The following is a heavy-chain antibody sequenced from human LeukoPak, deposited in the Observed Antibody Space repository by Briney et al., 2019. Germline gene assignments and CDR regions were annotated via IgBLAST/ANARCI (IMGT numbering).Heavy chain of an antibody. CDR1: GGSISSYY. Sequence: SETLSLTCTVSGGSISSYYWSWIRQPPGKRLEWIGYIYYSGSTNYNPSLKSRVTISVDTSKNQFSLKLSSVTAADTAVYYCARDDDRRLDYWGQGTLVTVSS. J-gene: IGHJ4*02. CDR3: ARDDDRRLDY. V-gene: IGHV4-59*12. D-gene: IGHD3-9*01. CDR2: IYYSGST.